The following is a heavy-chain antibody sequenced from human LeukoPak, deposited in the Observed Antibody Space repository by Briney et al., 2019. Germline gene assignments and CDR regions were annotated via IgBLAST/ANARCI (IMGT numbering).Heavy chain of an antibody. V-gene: IGHV3-23*01. Sequence: GGSLRLSCAASGFSFSGYAMSWVRQAPGKGLEWVSAIVGGGGTTFYADSVKGGFTISRDNSKNTVYLQMNSLRAEDTAVYFCAKARLSTGWAYNDYWGQGTLVTVSS. J-gene: IGHJ4*02. CDR1: GFSFSGYA. CDR2: IVGGGGTT. D-gene: IGHD6-19*01. CDR3: AKARLSTGWAYNDY.